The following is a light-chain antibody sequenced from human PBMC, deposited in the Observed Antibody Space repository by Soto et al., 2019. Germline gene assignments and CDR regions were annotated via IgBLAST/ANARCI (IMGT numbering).Light chain of an antibody. J-gene: IGLJ2*01. Sequence: QSALTQPASVSGSPGQSITISCTGTSSDVGSYKLVSWYQQHPGEAPQLMIYDGTERPSGVSNRFSGSKSGNTASLTISCLQAEDEADYYCCSYAASSTSVVFGGGTKLTVL. V-gene: IGLV2-23*01. CDR1: SSDVGSYKL. CDR3: CSYAASSTSVV. CDR2: DGT.